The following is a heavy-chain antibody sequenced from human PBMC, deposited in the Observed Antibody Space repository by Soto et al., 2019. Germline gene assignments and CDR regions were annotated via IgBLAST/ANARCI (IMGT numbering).Heavy chain of an antibody. CDR1: GFIFSSYA. J-gene: IGHJ4*02. CDR2: ISASGDNA. CDR3: AKFFVAGTRGYFDS. Sequence: VGSLRLSCTASGFIFSSYAMSWVRQAPGKGLEWVSAISASGDNAYYADSVKGRFTISRDRSKSLYLQMKSLRAEDTAIYYCAKFFVAGTRGYFDSWGQGTLVTV. D-gene: IGHD6-19*01. V-gene: IGHV3-23*01.